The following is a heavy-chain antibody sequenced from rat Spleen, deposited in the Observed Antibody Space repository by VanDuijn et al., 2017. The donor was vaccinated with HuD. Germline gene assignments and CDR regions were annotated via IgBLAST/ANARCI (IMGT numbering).Heavy chain of an antibody. CDR3: TTVGGSYAYYFDY. Sequence: EVQLVESGGGLVQPGSPLKLSCTASGFTFSSNWLNWIRQAPGKGLEWVASINTGGGRTYYRDSVQGRFTISRDNAKNTLYLQMDSLRSEDTATYYCTTVGGSYAYYFDYWGQGVMVTVSS. CDR1: GFTFSSNW. CDR2: INTGGGRT. J-gene: IGHJ2*01. D-gene: IGHD1-3*01. V-gene: IGHV5-58*01.